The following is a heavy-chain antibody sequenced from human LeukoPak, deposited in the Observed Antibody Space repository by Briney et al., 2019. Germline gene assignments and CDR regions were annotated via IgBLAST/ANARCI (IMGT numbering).Heavy chain of an antibody. CDR2: INHSGST. V-gene: IGHV4-34*01. CDR3: ARGGRYYDSSGYLALVRPGPNFDY. J-gene: IGHJ4*02. CDR1: GGSFSGYY. Sequence: SETLSLTCAVYGGSFSGYYWSWIRQPPGKGLEWIGEINHSGSTNYNPSLKSRVTISVDTSKNRFSLKLSSVTAADTAVYYCARGGRYYDSSGYLALVRPGPNFDYWGQGTLVTVSS. D-gene: IGHD3-22*01.